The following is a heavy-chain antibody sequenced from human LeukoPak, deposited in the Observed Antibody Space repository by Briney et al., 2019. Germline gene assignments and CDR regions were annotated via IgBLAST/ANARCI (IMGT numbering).Heavy chain of an antibody. Sequence: PSETLSLTCTISGGSISSSSYYWGWIRQPPGKGLEWIGSIYYSGSTYYNPSLKSRVTISVDTSKNQFSLQLSSVTAADTAVYFCARGRRVAVYYFDYWGQGTLVSVSS. CDR2: IYYSGST. CDR3: ARGRRVAVYYFDY. J-gene: IGHJ4*02. V-gene: IGHV4-39*07. D-gene: IGHD2-15*01. CDR1: GGSISSSSYY.